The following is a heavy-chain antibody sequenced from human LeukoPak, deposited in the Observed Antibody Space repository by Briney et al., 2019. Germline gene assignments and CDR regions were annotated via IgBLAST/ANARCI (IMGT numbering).Heavy chain of an antibody. J-gene: IGHJ5*02. CDR1: GFTFSTYT. CDR3: ARGYSGYDYVEWFDP. V-gene: IGHV3-21*04. D-gene: IGHD5-12*01. Sequence: GGSLRLSCAASGFTFSTYTMNWVRQAPGKGLEWVSSTSRSSSYKYNADSVKGRFTISRDNAKNSLYLQMNSLRAEDTAVYYCARGYSGYDYVEWFDPWGQGTLVTVSS. CDR2: TSRSSSYK.